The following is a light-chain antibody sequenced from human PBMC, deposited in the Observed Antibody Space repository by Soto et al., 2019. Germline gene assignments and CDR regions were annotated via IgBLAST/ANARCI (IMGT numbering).Light chain of an antibody. Sequence: EIVLTQSPGSLSLSPGERATLSCRASQSVSSKLAWYQQKPGQAPRLLIYGASTRATGIPARFSGSGSGTEFTLSISSLQSEDLAVYDCQQYNNWPPITFGQGTRLEIK. J-gene: IGKJ5*01. CDR2: GAS. CDR3: QQYNNWPPIT. CDR1: QSVSSK. V-gene: IGKV3D-15*01.